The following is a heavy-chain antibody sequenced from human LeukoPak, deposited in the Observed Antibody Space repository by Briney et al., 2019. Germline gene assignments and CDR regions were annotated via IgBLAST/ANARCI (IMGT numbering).Heavy chain of an antibody. D-gene: IGHD4-17*01. CDR3: TTDPPSYGDYPGFDY. Sequence: GGSLRLSCAASGFTVSSNYMSWVRQAPGKGLEWVSVIYSGGSTYYADSVKGRFTISRDNSKNTLYLQMNSLITEDTAVYYCTTDPPSYGDYPGFDYWGQGTLVTVSS. CDR2: IYSGGST. CDR1: GFTVSSNY. J-gene: IGHJ4*02. V-gene: IGHV3-66*01.